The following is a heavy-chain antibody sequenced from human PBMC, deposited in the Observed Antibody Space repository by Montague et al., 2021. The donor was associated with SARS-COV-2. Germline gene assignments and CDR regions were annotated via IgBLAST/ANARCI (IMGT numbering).Heavy chain of an antibody. Sequence: SETLSLTCTVSGDSISTSQYYWGWIRQPPGKGLEWIGTIYYSGSTYYNPSLKSRVTIPEDTSENQFSLRLSSVTAADTAVYYCVSLNIVARTDYYYGTDVWGRGTTVTVSS. J-gene: IGHJ6*02. V-gene: IGHV4-39*01. CDR1: GDSISTSQYY. CDR3: VSLNIVARTDYYYGTDV. D-gene: IGHD5-12*01. CDR2: IYYSGST.